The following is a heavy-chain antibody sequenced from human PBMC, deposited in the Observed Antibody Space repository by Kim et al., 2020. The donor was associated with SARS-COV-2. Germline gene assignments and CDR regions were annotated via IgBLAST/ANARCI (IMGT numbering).Heavy chain of an antibody. V-gene: IGHV3-23*01. CDR2: ISNTGGRI. J-gene: IGHJ4*02. D-gene: IGHD3-10*01. Sequence: GGSLRLSCAASGFTFSSFAMTWVRQAPGKGLEWVSTISNTGGRIYYADSVKGRVTLSRDNSKNTVFLQMDSLRAEDTAVYYCAKSLVSNNPMVLSLIQYYFDYWGQGTLVTVSS. CDR1: GFTFSSFA. CDR3: AKSLVSNNPMVLSLIQYYFDY.